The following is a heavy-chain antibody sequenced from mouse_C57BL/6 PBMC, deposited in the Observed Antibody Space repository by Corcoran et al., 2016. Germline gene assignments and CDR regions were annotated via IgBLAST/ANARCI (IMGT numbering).Heavy chain of an antibody. D-gene: IGHD2-10*02. CDR2: IYPGSGNT. J-gene: IGHJ1*03. CDR3: AGGYGNYGWYFDV. V-gene: IGHV1-66*01. CDR1: GYSFTSYY. Sequence: QVQLQQSGPELVKPGASVKISCKASGYSFTSYYIHWVKQRPGQGLEWIGWIYPGSGNTKYNEKFKGKATLTADTSSSTTYMQLSSLTSEDAAVYYCAGGYGNYGWYFDVWGTGTTVTVSS.